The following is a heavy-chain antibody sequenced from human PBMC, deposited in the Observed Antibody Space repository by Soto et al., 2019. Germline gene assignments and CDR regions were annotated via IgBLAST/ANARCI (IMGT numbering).Heavy chain of an antibody. V-gene: IGHV4-59*01. D-gene: IGHD1-26*01. CDR3: ARDTYGSAFDI. J-gene: IGHJ3*02. Sequence: SETLSLTCTVSGGSISSYYWSWIRQPPGKGLEWIGYIYYSGSTNYNPSLKSRVTISVDTSKNQFSLKLSSVTAADTAVYYCARDTYGSAFDIWGQGTMVTVS. CDR2: IYYSGST. CDR1: GGSISSYY.